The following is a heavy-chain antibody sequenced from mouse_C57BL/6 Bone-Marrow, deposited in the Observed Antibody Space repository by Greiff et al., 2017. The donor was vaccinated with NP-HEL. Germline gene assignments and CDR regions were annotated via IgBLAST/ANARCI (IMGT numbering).Heavy chain of an antibody. J-gene: IGHJ1*03. V-gene: IGHV1-55*01. D-gene: IGHD2-4*01. CDR2: IYPGSGST. CDR1: GYTFTRYW. CDR3: ARWDYDPHWYFDV. Sequence: QVQLQQPGAELVKPGASVKMSCKASGYTFTRYWITWVKQRPGQGLEWIGDIYPGSGSTNYNEKFKSKATLTVDTSSSTAYMQLSSLTSEDSAVYYGARWDYDPHWYFDVWGTGTTVTVSS.